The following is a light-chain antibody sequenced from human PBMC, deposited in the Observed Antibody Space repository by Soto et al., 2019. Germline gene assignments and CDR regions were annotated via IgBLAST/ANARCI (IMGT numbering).Light chain of an antibody. V-gene: IGLV2-14*01. CDR3: SSYTSSSTLV. J-gene: IGLJ1*01. CDR2: EVS. Sequence: QSVLTQPASVSGSPGQSITISCTGTISDVGGYNYVSWYQQHPGKAPKLIIYEVSDRPSGVSNRFSGSKSGNTASLTISGLQAEDEADYYCSSYTSSSTLVFGTGTKVTVL. CDR1: ISDVGGYNY.